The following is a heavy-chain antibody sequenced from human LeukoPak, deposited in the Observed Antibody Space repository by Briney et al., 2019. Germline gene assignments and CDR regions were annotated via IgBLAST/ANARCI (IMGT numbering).Heavy chain of an antibody. CDR2: ISGSSGST. CDR3: AKYSSGWYSWGSNWFDP. Sequence: PGGSLRLSCAASGFTFSSYAMSWVRQAPGKGLEWVSAISGSSGSTYYADSVKGRFTISRDNSKNTLYLQMNSLRAEDTAVYYCAKYSSGWYSWGSNWFDPWGQGTLVTVSS. CDR1: GFTFSSYA. J-gene: IGHJ5*02. D-gene: IGHD6-19*01. V-gene: IGHV3-23*01.